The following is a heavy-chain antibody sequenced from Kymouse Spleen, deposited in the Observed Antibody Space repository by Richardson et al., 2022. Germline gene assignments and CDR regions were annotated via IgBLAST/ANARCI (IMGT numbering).Heavy chain of an antibody. CDR1: GFTFSSYG. CDR3: AKEDSSWYVFDY. V-gene: IGHV3-30*18. D-gene: IGHD6-13*01. CDR2: ISYDGSNK. J-gene: IGHJ4*02. Sequence: QVQLVESGGGVVQPGRSLRLSCAASGFTFSSYGMHWVRQAPGKGLEWVAVISYDGSNKYYADSVKGRFTISRDNSKNTLYLQMNSLRAEDTAVYYCAKEDSSWYVFDYWGQGTLVTVSS.